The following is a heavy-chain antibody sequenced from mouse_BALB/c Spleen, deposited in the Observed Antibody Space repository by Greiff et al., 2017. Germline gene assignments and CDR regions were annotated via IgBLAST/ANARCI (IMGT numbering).Heavy chain of an antibody. V-gene: IGHV1-5*01. Sequence: EVQLQQSGTVLARPGASVKMSCKASGYTFTSYWMHWVKQRPGQGLEWIGAIYPGNSDTSYNQKFKGKAKLTAVTSTSTAYMELSSLTNEDSAVYYCTRSDGYEFYAMDYWGQGTSVTVSS. CDR2: IYPGNSDT. CDR1: GYTFTSYW. D-gene: IGHD2-2*01. J-gene: IGHJ4*01. CDR3: TRSDGYEFYAMDY.